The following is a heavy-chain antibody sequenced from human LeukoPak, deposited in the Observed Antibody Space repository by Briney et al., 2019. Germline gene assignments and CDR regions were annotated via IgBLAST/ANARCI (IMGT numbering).Heavy chain of an antibody. CDR1: GDSINSSKW. CDR2: IYHSGNT. J-gene: IGHJ4*02. V-gene: IGHV4-4*02. CDR3: ARAGGGTYYFDF. D-gene: IGHD1-26*01. Sequence: PSETLSLTCAVSGDSINSSKWWSWVRQPPGQGLGGIAEIYHSGNTNYNPSLKSRVNISLEKSKNQVSLKLTSVPAADTALYFCARAGGGTYYFDFWGRGTLVTVSS.